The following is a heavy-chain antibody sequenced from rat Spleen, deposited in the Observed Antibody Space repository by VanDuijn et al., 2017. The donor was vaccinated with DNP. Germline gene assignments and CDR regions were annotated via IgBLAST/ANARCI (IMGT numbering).Heavy chain of an antibody. CDR3: ARPLYYYSGGFAY. V-gene: IGHV5-22*01. J-gene: IGHJ3*01. CDR2: IRYDGGGT. CDR1: GFSFSDYY. Sequence: EVQLVESGGGLVQPGRSLKLSCATSGFSFSDYYMAWVRQAPTKGLEWVAYIRYDGGGTYYRDSVRGRFTISRDNAKSTLYLQMSSLRSEDMATYYCARPLYYYSGGFAYWGQGSLVTVSS. D-gene: IGHD1-1*01.